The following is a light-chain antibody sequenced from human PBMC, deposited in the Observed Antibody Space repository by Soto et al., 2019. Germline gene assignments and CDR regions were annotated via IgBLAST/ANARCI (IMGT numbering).Light chain of an antibody. Sequence: DIQMTQSPSTLSASVGDRFTITCRASQTITTWLAWYQQKPGKAPELLIYDASRLQSGVPPRFSGSGFGTEFSLTISGLQPDDSATYYCQQYSTYSGTFGQGTKVDIK. J-gene: IGKJ1*01. CDR3: QQYSTYSGT. V-gene: IGKV1-5*01. CDR2: DAS. CDR1: QTITTW.